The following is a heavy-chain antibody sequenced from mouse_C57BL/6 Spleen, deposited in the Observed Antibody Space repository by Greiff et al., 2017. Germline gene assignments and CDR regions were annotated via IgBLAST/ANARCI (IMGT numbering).Heavy chain of an antibody. CDR1: GYTFTDYY. J-gene: IGHJ2*01. CDR3: ARGDYVYFDY. CDR2: INPNNGGT. V-gene: IGHV1-26*01. D-gene: IGHD2-4*01. Sequence: EVQLQQSGPELVKPGASVKISCKASGYTFTDYYMNWVKQSPGKSLEWIGDINPNNGGTSYNQKFKGKATLTVDKSSSTAYMELRSLTSEDSAVYYCARGDYVYFDYWGQGTTLTVSS.